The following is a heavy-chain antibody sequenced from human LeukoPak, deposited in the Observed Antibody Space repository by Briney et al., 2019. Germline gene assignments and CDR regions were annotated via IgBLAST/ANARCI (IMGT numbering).Heavy chain of an antibody. V-gene: IGHV3-43D*03. D-gene: IGHD6-19*01. CDR3: AKDSKAVTGTGNIDY. CDR2: ISWDGGSS. J-gene: IGHJ4*02. Sequence: HPGGSLRLSCAASGFTVSSNYMSWVRHAPGKGLEWVSLISWDGGSSYYADSVKGRFTISRDNSKNSLYLQMNSLRAQDTALYYCAKDSKAVTGTGNIDYWGQGTLVTVSS. CDR1: GFTVSSNY.